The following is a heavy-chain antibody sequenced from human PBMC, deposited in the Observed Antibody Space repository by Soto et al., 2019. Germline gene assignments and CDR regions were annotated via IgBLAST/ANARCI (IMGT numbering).Heavy chain of an antibody. J-gene: IGHJ6*02. V-gene: IGHV3-21*01. CDR2: ISSSTNYR. CDR1: GFTFSSYI. CDR3: ARIIGYGYHYYGMDV. Sequence: EVQLVESGGGLVKPGGSLRLSCAASGFTFSSYIMNWVRQAPGKGLEWVSSISSSTNYRYYADSVKGRFTISRDNAKNSLYLQMNSLRAEDTAVYYCARIIGYGYHYYGMDVWGQGTTVTVSS. D-gene: IGHD5-18*01.